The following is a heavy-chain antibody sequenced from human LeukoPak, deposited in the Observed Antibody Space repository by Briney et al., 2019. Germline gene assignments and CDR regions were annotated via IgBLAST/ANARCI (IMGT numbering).Heavy chain of an antibody. CDR2: INTDGSST. CDR1: GFTFSSYW. Sequence: GGSLRLSCAASGFTFSSYWMHWVRQTPGKGLVWVSRINTDGSSTSYADSVKGRFTISRDNAKNTLYLQMNSLRAEDTAVYYCARVSKQWLTKDWFDPWGQGTLVTVSS. V-gene: IGHV3-74*01. J-gene: IGHJ5*02. D-gene: IGHD6-19*01. CDR3: ARVSKQWLTKDWFDP.